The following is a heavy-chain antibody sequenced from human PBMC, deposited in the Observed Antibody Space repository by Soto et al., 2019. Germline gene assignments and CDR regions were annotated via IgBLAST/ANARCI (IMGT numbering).Heavy chain of an antibody. Sequence: GGSLRLSCAASGFTVSSNYMSWVRQAPGKGLEWVSVIYSGGSTYYADSVKGRFTISRDNSKNTLYLQMNSLRAEDTAVYYCARDPLELPYYYYYYMDVWGKGTTVTVSS. CDR1: GFTVSSNY. CDR3: ARDPLELPYYYYYYMDV. CDR2: IYSGGST. V-gene: IGHV3-53*01. D-gene: IGHD1-7*01. J-gene: IGHJ6*03.